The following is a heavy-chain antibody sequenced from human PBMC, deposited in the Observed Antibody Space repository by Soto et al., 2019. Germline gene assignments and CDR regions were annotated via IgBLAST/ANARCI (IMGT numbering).Heavy chain of an antibody. D-gene: IGHD6-13*01. CDR3: ARDRAGYSRQIDY. V-gene: IGHV3-33*01. CDR1: GFTFSSYG. CDR2: IWYDGSNK. J-gene: IGHJ4*02. Sequence: SLRLSCAASGFTFSSYGMHWVRQAPGQGLEWVAVIWYDGSNKYYADSVKGRFTISRDNSKNTLYLQMNSLRAEDTAVYYCARDRAGYSRQIDYWGQGTLVTGSS.